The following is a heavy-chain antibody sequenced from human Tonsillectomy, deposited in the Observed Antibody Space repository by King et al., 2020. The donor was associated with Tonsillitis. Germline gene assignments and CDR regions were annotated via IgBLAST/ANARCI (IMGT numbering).Heavy chain of an antibody. CDR2: IYSGGNT. J-gene: IGHJ4*02. CDR1: GFTVSGSY. Sequence: VQLVESGGGLVRPGGSLRLSCAASGFTVSGSYMSWVRQAPGKGLEWVSVIYSGGNTYYADSVKGRFTIYRHNSKNTLYLQMNSLRAEDTAVYYCARGFADSPLDSWGQGTLVTVSS. V-gene: IGHV3-53*04. CDR3: ARGFADSPLDS. D-gene: IGHD2-21*01.